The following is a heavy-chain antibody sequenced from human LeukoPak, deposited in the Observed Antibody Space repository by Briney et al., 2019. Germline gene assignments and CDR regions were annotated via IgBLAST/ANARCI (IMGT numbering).Heavy chain of an antibody. CDR2: IIPIFGTA. CDR3: AGLTENSDRLRWSESDY. D-gene: IGHD4-23*01. V-gene: IGHV1-69*13. J-gene: IGHJ4*02. CDR1: GGTFSSYA. Sequence: ASVKVSCKASGGTFSSYAISWVRQAPGQGLEWMGGIIPIFGTANYAQKFQGRVTITADESTSTAYMELSSLRSEDTAMYYCAGLTENSDRLRWSESDYWGQGTLVTVSS.